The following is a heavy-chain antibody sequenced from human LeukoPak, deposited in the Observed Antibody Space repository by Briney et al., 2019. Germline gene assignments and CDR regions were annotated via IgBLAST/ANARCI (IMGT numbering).Heavy chain of an antibody. D-gene: IGHD3-10*01. CDR3: AKDLYYGSGSYSD. J-gene: IGHJ4*02. V-gene: IGHV3-23*01. CDR2: SGSSGNT. Sequence: TGGSLRLSCAASGFTFSSYAMSWVRQAPGKGLEWVSSSGSSGNTYYADSVKGRFTISRDNSRNTLYLQMNSLGAEDTAVYYCAKDLYYGSGSYSDWGQGTLVTVSS. CDR1: GFTFSSYA.